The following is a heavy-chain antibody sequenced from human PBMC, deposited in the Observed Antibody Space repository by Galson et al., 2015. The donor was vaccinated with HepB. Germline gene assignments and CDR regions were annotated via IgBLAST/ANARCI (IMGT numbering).Heavy chain of an antibody. CDR1: GGTFSSYT. CDR2: IIPILGIA. Sequence: SVKVSCKASGGTFSSYTISWVRQAPGQGLEWMGRIIPILGIANYAQEFQGRVTITADKSTSTAYMELSSLRSEDTAVYYCARDLRRLDWYFDLWGRGTLVTVSS. J-gene: IGHJ2*01. D-gene: IGHD3-16*01. CDR3: ARDLRRLDWYFDL. V-gene: IGHV1-69*04.